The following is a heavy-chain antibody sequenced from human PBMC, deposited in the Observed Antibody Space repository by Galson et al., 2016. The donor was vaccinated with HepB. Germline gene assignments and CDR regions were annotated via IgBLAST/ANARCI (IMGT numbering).Heavy chain of an antibody. D-gene: IGHD1-1*01. V-gene: IGHV4-34*01. CDR1: GGSFIGYY. CDR2: VYYNGAT. Sequence: ETLSLTCGVSGGSFIGYYWVWIRQPPGQGLEWIGEVYYNGATDYSPALASRVTISLDTSKNQISLNLTSVTAPDTATYYCARRRRTRNTINWPHKVPTWFDPWGQGTLVTVSS. CDR3: ARRRRTRNTINWPHKVPTWFDP. J-gene: IGHJ5*02.